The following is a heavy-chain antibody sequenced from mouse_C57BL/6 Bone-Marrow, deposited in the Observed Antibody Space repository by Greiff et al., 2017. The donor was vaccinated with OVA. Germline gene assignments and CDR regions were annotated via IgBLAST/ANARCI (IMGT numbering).Heavy chain of an antibody. V-gene: IGHV14-4*01. J-gene: IGHJ3*01. CDR2: IDPENGDT. D-gene: IGHD2-4*01. CDR1: GFNIKDDY. CDR3: TYYDYVPFAY. Sequence: EVKLLESGAELVRPGASVKLSCTASGFNIKDDYMHWVKQRPEQGLEWIGWIDPENGDTEYASKFQGKATITADTSSNTAYLQLSSLTSEDTAVYYCTYYDYVPFAYWGQGTLVTVSA.